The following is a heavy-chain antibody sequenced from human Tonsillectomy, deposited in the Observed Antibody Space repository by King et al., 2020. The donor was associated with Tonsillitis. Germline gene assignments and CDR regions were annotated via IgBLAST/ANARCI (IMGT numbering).Heavy chain of an antibody. CDR3: ARREVVVVASPFDY. CDR1: GGSISSSSYY. J-gene: IGHJ4*02. Sequence: QLQESGPGLVKPSETLSLTCTVSGGSISSSSYYWGWIRQPPGQGLEWIGSIYYSGSTYYNPSLKSRVTISVDTSKNQFSLKLSSVTAADTAVYYCARREVVVVASPFDYWGQGTLVTVSS. V-gene: IGHV4-39*01. D-gene: IGHD2-15*01. CDR2: IYYSGST.